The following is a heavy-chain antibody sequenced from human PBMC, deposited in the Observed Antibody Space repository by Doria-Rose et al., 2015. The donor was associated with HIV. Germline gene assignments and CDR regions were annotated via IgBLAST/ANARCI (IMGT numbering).Heavy chain of an antibody. Sequence: QVQLQESGPGPVKPSETLSLTCSVSGGSISHYYWSWIRQPPGKGLEYIGDIFYTGSTNYSPSLKSRVSISIDTSKNKCSLRLSSVTAADTAVYYCARVLSGTYDYWGQGTLVTASS. CDR3: ARVLSGTYDY. CDR2: IFYTGST. V-gene: IGHV4-59*01. CDR1: GGSISHYY. J-gene: IGHJ4*02. D-gene: IGHD1-26*01.